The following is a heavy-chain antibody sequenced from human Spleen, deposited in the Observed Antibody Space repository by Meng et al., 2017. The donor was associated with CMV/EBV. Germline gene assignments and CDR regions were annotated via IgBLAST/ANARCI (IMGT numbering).Heavy chain of an antibody. CDR1: GGSIRSNNW. Sequence: GGSIRSNNWWPWVRQTPDKGLEWIGEIYHTGVTDYNPSLKSRVNMSVDKSMNHFSLRLTSVTAADTAVYYCARYCSGGGCYLGWFDPWGQGTLVTVSS. CDR3: ARYCSGGGCYLGWFDP. D-gene: IGHD2-15*01. V-gene: IGHV4-4*02. CDR2: IYHTGVT. J-gene: IGHJ5*02.